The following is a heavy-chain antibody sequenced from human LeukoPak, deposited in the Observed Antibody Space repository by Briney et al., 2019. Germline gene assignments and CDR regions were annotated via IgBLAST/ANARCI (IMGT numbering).Heavy chain of an antibody. D-gene: IGHD3-3*01. J-gene: IGHJ3*02. CDR2: ISHDGSDK. Sequence: PGRSLRLSCAASGFTFSTYGMHWVRQAPGKGLEWVAVISHDGSDKYYVDSVKGRFTISRDNSKNTLYLQMNSLRAEDTAVYYCAILPTIFGAGAFDIWGQGTMVTVSS. CDR1: GFTFSTYG. V-gene: IGHV3-30*03. CDR3: AILPTIFGAGAFDI.